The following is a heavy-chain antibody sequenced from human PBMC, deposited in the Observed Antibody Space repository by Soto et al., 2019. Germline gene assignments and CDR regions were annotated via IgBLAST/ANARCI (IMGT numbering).Heavy chain of an antibody. V-gene: IGHV3-74*01. J-gene: IGHJ4*02. D-gene: IGHD2-8*02. CDR1: GFPFTNYW. CDR3: GCWGHIVQVAPSDFDR. CDR2: ISPDGSDV. Sequence: GGSLRLSCAASGFPFTNYWMNWVRQTPGKGLMWVSRISPDGSDVGYADSVEGRFTVSRDNAKNTLYLQMHSLRAEDTAMYYCGCWGHIVQVAPSDFDRWGQGTLVTVSS.